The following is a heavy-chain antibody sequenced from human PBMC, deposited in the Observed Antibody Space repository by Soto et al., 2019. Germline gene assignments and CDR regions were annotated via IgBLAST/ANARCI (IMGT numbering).Heavy chain of an antibody. D-gene: IGHD2-2*01. CDR3: AREDRDRETGLVPAAIDGMDV. V-gene: IGHV1-69*04. CDR1: GGTFRNYP. CDR2: IFPLTDIP. Sequence: GASVKVSCKASGGTFRNYPINWVRQAPGQGLEWMGSIFPLTDIPDYAQNFQARLTITADKSTSTAYMELSSLRSDDTAVYYCAREDRDRETGLVPAAIDGMDVWGQGTTVTVSS. J-gene: IGHJ6*02.